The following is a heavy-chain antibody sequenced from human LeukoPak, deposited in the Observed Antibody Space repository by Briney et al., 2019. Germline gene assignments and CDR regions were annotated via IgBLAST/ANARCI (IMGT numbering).Heavy chain of an antibody. V-gene: IGHV3-33*01. CDR2: IWYDGSNK. CDR1: GFTFSSYG. Sequence: PGGSLRLSCAASGFTFSSYGMHWVRQAPGKGLEWVAVIWYDGSNKYYADSVKGRFTISRDNSKNTLYPQMNSLRAEDTAVYYCATYIAVAGLDYWGQGTLVTVSS. D-gene: IGHD6-19*01. J-gene: IGHJ4*02. CDR3: ATYIAVAGLDY.